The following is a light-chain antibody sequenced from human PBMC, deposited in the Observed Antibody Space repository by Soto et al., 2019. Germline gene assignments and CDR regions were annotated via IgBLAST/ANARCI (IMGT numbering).Light chain of an antibody. J-gene: IGKJ4*01. CDR3: QHRSSWPLT. CDR2: DAS. Sequence: EIVLTQSPATLSLSPGERATLSCRASQSVASYLAWYQQKPGQAPGLLIYDASNRATGIPARFSGSGSGTDFTLTISSLEPEDFAVYYCQHRSSWPLTFGGGTKVDIK. V-gene: IGKV3-11*01. CDR1: QSVASY.